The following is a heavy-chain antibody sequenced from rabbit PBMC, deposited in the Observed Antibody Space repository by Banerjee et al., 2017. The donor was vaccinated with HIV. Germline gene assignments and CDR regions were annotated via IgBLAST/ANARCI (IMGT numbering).Heavy chain of an antibody. CDR3: ARDSSGWGVRFNL. V-gene: IGHV1S43*01. D-gene: IGHD4-1*01. CDR1: GLDFSSSYW. J-gene: IGHJ4*01. CDR2: IYTGSGST. Sequence: QSLEESGGDLVRPEGSLTLTCKASGLDFSSSYWICWVRQAPGKGLEWIACIYTGSGSTWYASWVNGRFTISRSTSLNTVDLKMTSLTAADTATYFCARDSSGWGVRFNLWGPGTLVTVS.